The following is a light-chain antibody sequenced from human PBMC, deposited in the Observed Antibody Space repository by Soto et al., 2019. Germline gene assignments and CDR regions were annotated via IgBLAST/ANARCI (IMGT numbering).Light chain of an antibody. CDR2: AAS. Sequence: DIQMTQSPTSLSASVGDRVTITCQASQGIRNFVAWYQQKPGKAPKLLIYAASTLQSGVPSRFSGIGSGTDFTLTINSLQPEDVATYSCQKYSSVPVFGPGTKVEIK. CDR3: QKYSSVPV. V-gene: IGKV1-27*01. CDR1: QGIRNF. J-gene: IGKJ3*01.